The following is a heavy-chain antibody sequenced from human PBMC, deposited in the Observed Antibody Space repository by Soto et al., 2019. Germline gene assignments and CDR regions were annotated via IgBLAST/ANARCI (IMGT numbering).Heavy chain of an antibody. CDR3: ARGWGYDTSDYYYAY. J-gene: IGHJ4*02. V-gene: IGHV1-69*01. Sequence: QVQLVQSGAEVRKPGSSVKVSCKASGGTFSRHATSWVRQAPGQGLEWMGGIIPIFGTANHAQKFQGRVTIIADESTSTAYMELSSLRSEDTAIYYCARGWGYDTSDYYYAYWGQGTLVIVSS. CDR1: GGTFSRHA. CDR2: IIPIFGTA. D-gene: IGHD3-22*01.